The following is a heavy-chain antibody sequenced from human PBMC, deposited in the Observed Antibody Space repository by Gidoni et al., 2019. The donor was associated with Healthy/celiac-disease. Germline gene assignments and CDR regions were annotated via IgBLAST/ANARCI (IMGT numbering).Heavy chain of an antibody. J-gene: IGHJ4*02. V-gene: IGHV3-23*01. CDR2: ISGSGGST. CDR1: GCTFRSYA. Sequence: EVQLLESGGGLVQPGGSLRLSWAASGCTFRSYAMSWVRQAPGKGLEWVSAISGSGGSTYYADSVKGRFTISIDNSKNTLYLQMNSLRAEDTAVYYCAKLDKTTKVDYWGQGTLVTVSS. D-gene: IGHD2-2*03. CDR3: AKLDKTTKVDY.